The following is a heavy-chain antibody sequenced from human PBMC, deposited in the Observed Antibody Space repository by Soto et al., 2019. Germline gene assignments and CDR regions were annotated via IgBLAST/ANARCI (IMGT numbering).Heavy chain of an antibody. CDR2: IIPIFGTA. CDR3: ARGGTIFGVVIDPYGMDV. V-gene: IGHV1-69*13. Sequence: VKVSCKASGGTFSSYAISWVRQAPGQGLEWMGGIIPIFGTANYAQKFQGRVTITADESTSTAYMELSSLRSEDTAVYYCARGGTIFGVVIDPYGMDVWGQGTTVTVSS. D-gene: IGHD3-3*01. CDR1: GGTFSSYA. J-gene: IGHJ6*02.